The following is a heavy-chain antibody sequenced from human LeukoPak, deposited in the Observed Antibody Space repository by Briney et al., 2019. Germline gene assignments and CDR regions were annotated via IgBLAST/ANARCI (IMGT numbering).Heavy chain of an antibody. J-gene: IGHJ4*02. CDR3: AKLLGTATTYDS. D-gene: IGHD5-24*01. CDR1: RFTFSGNW. CDR2: INPDGSQK. Sequence: GGSLRLSCEASRFTFSGNWMSWVRQAPGKGLEWVASINPDGSQKLYVDSVKGRFTISRDNTKSSLYLQMNSLGAEDTAMYYCAKLLGTATTYDSWGQGTRVTVSS. V-gene: IGHV3-7*01.